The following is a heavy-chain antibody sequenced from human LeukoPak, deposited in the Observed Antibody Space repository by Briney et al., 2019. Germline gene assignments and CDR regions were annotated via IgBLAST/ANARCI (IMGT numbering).Heavy chain of an antibody. Sequence: PGGSLRLACAASGFTFSSYWVHWVRQAPGKGLVWVSPINSGGRSTSYADSVKGRFHISRHNAKTTLYLQLNRLRAEDTAVYYCARERLYSDSSGYYGYWGQGTLVTVSS. CDR2: INSGGRST. CDR1: GFTFSSYW. D-gene: IGHD3-22*01. CDR3: ARERLYSDSSGYYGY. J-gene: IGHJ4*02. V-gene: IGHV3-74*01.